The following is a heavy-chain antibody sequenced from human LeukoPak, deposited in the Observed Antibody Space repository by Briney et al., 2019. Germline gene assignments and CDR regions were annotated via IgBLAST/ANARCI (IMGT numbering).Heavy chain of an antibody. CDR1: GYTFTGYY. D-gene: IGHD6-19*01. V-gene: IGHV1-2*02. CDR3: ARVRAVAGPVKP. CDR2: INPNSGGT. J-gene: IGHJ5*02. Sequence: ATVKVSCKASGYTFTGYYMHWVRQAPGQGLEWMGWINPNSGGTNYAQKFQGRVTMTRDTSISTACMELSRLRSDDTAVYYCARVRAVAGPVKPWGQGTLVTVSS.